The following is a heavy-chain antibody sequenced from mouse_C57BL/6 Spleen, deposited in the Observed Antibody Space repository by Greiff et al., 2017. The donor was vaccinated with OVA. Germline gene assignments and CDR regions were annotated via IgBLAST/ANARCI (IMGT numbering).Heavy chain of an antibody. Sequence: VQLQQSGPVLVKPGASVKMSCKASGYTFTDYYMNWVKQSHGKSLEWIGVINPYNGGTSYNQKFKGKATSTVDKSSSTAYMELNSLTSEDSAVYCCARLDSSGPGYFDYWGQGTTLTVSS. J-gene: IGHJ2*01. CDR2: INPYNGGT. V-gene: IGHV1-19*01. CDR3: ARLDSSGPGYFDY. D-gene: IGHD3-2*02. CDR1: GYTFTDYY.